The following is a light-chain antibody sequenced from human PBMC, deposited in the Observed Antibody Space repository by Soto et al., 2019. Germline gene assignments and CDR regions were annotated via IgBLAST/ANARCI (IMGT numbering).Light chain of an antibody. CDR3: QQYNNWPWT. V-gene: IGKV3-15*01. J-gene: IGKJ1*01. CDR1: QGISDT. Sequence: IVMTQSPSTLSVSPGGRATLSCRASQGISDTLAWYQQKPGQAPRLLIYGASKRATGFPARFSGSGSGTDFTLTISSLQSEDFAVYYCQQYNNWPWTFGQGTKVDIK. CDR2: GAS.